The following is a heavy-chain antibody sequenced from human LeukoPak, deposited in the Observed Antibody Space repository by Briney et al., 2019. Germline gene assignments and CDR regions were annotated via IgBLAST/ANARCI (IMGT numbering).Heavy chain of an antibody. CDR3: ARVPNWFDP. J-gene: IGHJ5*02. Sequence: GRSLRLSCAASGFTFSNFGMYWVRQAPGKGLEWVAVISYDGSNKYHADSVKGRFTISRDNSKNTLYLQMNSLRLEDTAVYYCARVPNWFDPWGQGTLVTVPS. CDR1: GFTFSNFG. V-gene: IGHV3-30-3*01. CDR2: ISYDGSNK.